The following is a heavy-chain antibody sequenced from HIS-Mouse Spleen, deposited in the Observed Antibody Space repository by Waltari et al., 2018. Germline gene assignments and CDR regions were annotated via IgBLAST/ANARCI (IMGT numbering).Heavy chain of an antibody. CDR3: AKDKHHAFDY. CDR1: GFTFSSYG. Sequence: QVQLVESGGGVVQPGRCLRLSCAASGFTFSSYGMHWVRRAPGKGLECVAVIWYDGSNKYYADSVKGLFTISRDNSTNTLYLQMNSLRAEDTAVYYCAKDKHHAFDYWGQGTLVTVSS. CDR2: IWYDGSNK. J-gene: IGHJ4*02. V-gene: IGHV3-33*06.